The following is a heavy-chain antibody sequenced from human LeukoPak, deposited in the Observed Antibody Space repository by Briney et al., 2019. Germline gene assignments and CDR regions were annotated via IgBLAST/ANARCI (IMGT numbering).Heavy chain of an antibody. Sequence: SEILSLTCAVYGGSFSGYYWSWIRQPPGKGLEWIGEINHSGSTNYNPSLKSRVTISVDTSKNQFSLKLSSVTAADTAVYYCASTPDCGGSCYSFDYWGQGTLVTVSS. D-gene: IGHD2-15*01. CDR2: INHSGST. V-gene: IGHV4-34*01. J-gene: IGHJ4*02. CDR3: ASTPDCGGSCYSFDY. CDR1: GGSFSGYY.